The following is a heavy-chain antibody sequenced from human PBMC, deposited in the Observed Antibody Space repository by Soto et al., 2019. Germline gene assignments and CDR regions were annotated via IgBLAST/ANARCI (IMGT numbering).Heavy chain of an antibody. V-gene: IGHV1-46*01. Sequence: ASVKVSCKASGYTFTSYYMHWVRQAPGQGLEWMGIVNPSGGSTSYAQKFQGRVTMTRDTSTSTVYMELSSLRSEDTAVYYCARGQDMARPPTCDDDYDLDVWGKGTTVTVSS. D-gene: IGHD2-15*01. CDR3: ARGQDMARPPTCDDDYDLDV. CDR2: VNPSGGST. J-gene: IGHJ6*04. CDR1: GYTFTSYY.